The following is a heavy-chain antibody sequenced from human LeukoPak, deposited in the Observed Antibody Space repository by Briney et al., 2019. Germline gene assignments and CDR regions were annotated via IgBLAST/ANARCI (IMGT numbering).Heavy chain of an antibody. J-gene: IGHJ4*02. V-gene: IGHV3-23*01. Sequence: GGSLRLSCASSGFTFSSYAMSWVRQAPGKGLEWVSAISGSGGSRYYADSVKGRFTISRDNSKNTLYLQMNSLRAEDTAVYYCAKPFRGDYLPYYYWGQGTLVTVSS. D-gene: IGHD2-21*01. CDR2: ISGSGGSR. CDR3: AKPFRGDYLPYYY. CDR1: GFTFSSYA.